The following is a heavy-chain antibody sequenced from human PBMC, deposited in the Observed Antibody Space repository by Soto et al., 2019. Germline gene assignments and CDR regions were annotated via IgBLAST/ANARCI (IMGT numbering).Heavy chain of an antibody. Sequence: WGSLRLPCAASGLSFSGYALTWVRQGPGKGLEWVSAINRSGGSTYYADPAKRGITISRDNSTNTLYLQINLLSAEDPAVYSLAKDPPPSSIEYYFDYGGKGTRVTVSS. CDR1: GLSFSGYA. V-gene: IGHV3-23*01. J-gene: IGHJ4*02. D-gene: IGHD3-3*02. CDR3: AKDPPPSSIEYYFDY. CDR2: INRSGGST.